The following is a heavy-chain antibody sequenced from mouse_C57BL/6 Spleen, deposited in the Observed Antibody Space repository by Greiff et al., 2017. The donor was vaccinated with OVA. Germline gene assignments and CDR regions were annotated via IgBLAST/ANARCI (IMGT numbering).Heavy chain of an antibody. D-gene: IGHD1-1*01. CDR1: GYTFTSYW. CDR2: INPSSGYT. CDR3: ARSKDGDYSYFDY. V-gene: IGHV1-7*01. J-gene: IGHJ2*01. Sequence: QVQLKESGAELAKPGASVKLSCKASGYTFTSYWMHWVKQRPGQGLEWIGYINPSSGYTKYNQKFKDKATLTADKSSSTAYMQLSSLTYEDSAVYYCARSKDGDYSYFDYWGQGTTLTVSS.